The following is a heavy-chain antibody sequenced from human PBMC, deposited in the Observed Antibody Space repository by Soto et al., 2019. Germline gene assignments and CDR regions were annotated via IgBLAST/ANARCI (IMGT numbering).Heavy chain of an antibody. J-gene: IGHJ4*02. V-gene: IGHV3-73*02. CDR3: TSLITMVRGVTTDY. CDR2: IRSKANSYAT. D-gene: IGHD3-10*01. CDR1: GFTFSGSA. Sequence: EVQLVESGGGLVQPGGSLKLSCAASGFTFSGSAMYWVRQASGKGLEWVGRIRSKANSYATAYAASVKGRFTISRDDSKNTAYLQMNSLKTEDTAVYYCTSLITMVRGVTTDYWGQGTLVTVSS.